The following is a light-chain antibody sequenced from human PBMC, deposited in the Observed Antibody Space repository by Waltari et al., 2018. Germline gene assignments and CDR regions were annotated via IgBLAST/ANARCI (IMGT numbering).Light chain of an antibody. J-gene: IGKJ3*01. CDR3: QQSFIAPFT. CDR2: AAC. Sequence: DIQMTQSPSSLSASVGDRVTIPCRASQSISRYLNWSQQRPGEAPELLIYAACNLQSGVPSRFSGSGSGTDFTLTISSLQPEDYATYICQQSFIAPFTFGPGTIVDF. CDR1: QSISRY. V-gene: IGKV1-39*01.